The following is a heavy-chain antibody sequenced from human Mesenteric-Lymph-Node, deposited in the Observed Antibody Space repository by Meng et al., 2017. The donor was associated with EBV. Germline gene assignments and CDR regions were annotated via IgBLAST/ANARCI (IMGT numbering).Heavy chain of an antibody. V-gene: IGHV4-30-4*01. CDR1: GGSIGSANY. CDR3: ARVTYSGSRYPSVFDY. J-gene: IGHJ4*02. CDR2: IYYSGNT. D-gene: IGHD6-13*01. Sequence: QVQLQESGPGLVQPSQTLSLTCTVSGGSIGSANYWSWIRQPPGKGLEWIGYIYYSGNTYYNPSLESRVTISIDTSKSQVSLKLTSVTAADTAVYYCARVTYSGSRYPSVFDYWGQGNLVTVSS.